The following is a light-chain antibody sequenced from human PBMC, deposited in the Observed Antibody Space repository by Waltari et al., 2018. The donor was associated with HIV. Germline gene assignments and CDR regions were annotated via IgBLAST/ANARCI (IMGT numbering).Light chain of an antibody. J-gene: IGKJ1*01. Sequence: EIVFTQSPVTLSLSPGEGANLSCSASQNLRNYLGWYQQRSGQPPRLLIYDASTRATGIPARFTGSGSGTDFTLTIDSLEPEDFAMYYCQQRSNWPGTFGPGTRVDVK. CDR3: QQRSNWPGT. V-gene: IGKV3-11*01. CDR2: DAS. CDR1: QNLRNY.